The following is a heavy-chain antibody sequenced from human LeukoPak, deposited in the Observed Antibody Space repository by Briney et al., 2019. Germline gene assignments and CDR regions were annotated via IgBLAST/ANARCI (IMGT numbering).Heavy chain of an antibody. J-gene: IGHJ4*02. D-gene: IGHD6-13*01. CDR2: ISSSGSTI. V-gene: IGHV3-48*03. CDR1: GFTFSSYE. Sequence: PGGSLRLSCAASGFTFSSYEMNWVRQAPGRGLEWVSYISSSGSTIFYADSVKGRFTISRDNSKNTLYLQTNSLRAEDTAVYYCARRGAAGTYYFDYWGQGTLVTVSS. CDR3: ARRGAAGTYYFDY.